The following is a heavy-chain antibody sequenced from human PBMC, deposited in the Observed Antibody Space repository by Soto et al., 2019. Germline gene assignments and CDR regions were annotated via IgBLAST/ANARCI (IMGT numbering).Heavy chain of an antibody. CDR1: GFTFSSYA. D-gene: IGHD7-27*01. CDR3: AKGGLGIEGGEDY. Sequence: EVQLLESGGGLVQPGGSLRLSCAASGFTFSSYAMSWVRQAPGKGLAWVSAISGSGGSTYYADSVKGRFTISRDNSKNTLYLQMNSLRAEDTAVYYCAKGGLGIEGGEDYWCQGTLVTVSS. V-gene: IGHV3-23*01. CDR2: ISGSGGST. J-gene: IGHJ4*02.